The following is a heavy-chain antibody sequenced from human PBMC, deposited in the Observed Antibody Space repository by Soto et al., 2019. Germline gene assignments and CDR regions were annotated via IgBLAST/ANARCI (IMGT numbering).Heavy chain of an antibody. D-gene: IGHD6-6*01. J-gene: IGHJ4*02. CDR2: ISYDGDNK. CDR1: GFTFSSYA. CDR3: ARVPIAARLTYYFDY. V-gene: IGHV3-30*04. Sequence: PGGSLRLSCAASGFTFSSYAMHWVRQAPGKGLEWVAVISYDGDNKYNADSVKGRFTISRDNSKNTLYLQMNSLRAEDTAVYYCARVPIAARLTYYFDYWGQGTLVTVSS.